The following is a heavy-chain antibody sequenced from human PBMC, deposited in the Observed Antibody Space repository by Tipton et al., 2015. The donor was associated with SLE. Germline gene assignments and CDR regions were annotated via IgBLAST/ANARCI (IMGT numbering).Heavy chain of an antibody. V-gene: IGHV3-64*01. CDR3: ARRAPPLTYIY. CDR1: GFDFSSYS. Sequence: SLRLSCAASGFDFSSYSMHWVRQTPGKGLEYVSAISNNGGNPYYANSVKGRFTISRDDSKNMLYLQMGSLRDEDMGVYYCARRAPPLTYIYGSRGALVLVS. CDR2: ISNNGGNP. D-gene: IGHD2-2*02. J-gene: IGHJ4*02.